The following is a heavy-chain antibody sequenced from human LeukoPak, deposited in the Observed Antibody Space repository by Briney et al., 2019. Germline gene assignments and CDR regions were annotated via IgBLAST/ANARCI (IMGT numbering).Heavy chain of an antibody. D-gene: IGHD2-2*01. CDR2: IIPIFGTA. Sequence: ASVKVSCKASGGTFSSYAISWVRQAPGQGLEWMGGIIPIFGTANYAQKFQGRVTITADKSTSTAYMELSSLRSEDTAVYYCARDLRDIVVVPAAVNWFDPWGQGTLVTVSS. CDR1: GGTFSSYA. J-gene: IGHJ5*02. V-gene: IGHV1-69*06. CDR3: ARDLRDIVVVPAAVNWFDP.